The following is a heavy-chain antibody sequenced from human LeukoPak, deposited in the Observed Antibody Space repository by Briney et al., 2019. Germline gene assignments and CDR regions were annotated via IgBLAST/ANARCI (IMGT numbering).Heavy chain of an antibody. CDR1: GGSFSGYY. CDR3: ARDQQLVGSFFDY. CDR2: INHSGST. D-gene: IGHD6-6*01. V-gene: IGHV4-34*01. Sequence: PSETLSLTCAVYGGSFSGYYWSWIRQPPGKGLEWIGEINHSGSTNYNPSLKSRVTISVDTSKNQFSLKLSSVTAADTAVYYCARDQQLVGSFFDYWGQGTLVTVSS. J-gene: IGHJ4*02.